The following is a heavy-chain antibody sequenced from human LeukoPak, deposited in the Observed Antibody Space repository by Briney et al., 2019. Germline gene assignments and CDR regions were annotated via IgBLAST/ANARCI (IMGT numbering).Heavy chain of an antibody. CDR3: ARDWDY. CDR2: ISWNSGSI. CDR1: GFNFDDYA. J-gene: IGHJ4*02. Sequence: GRSLRLSCAASGFNFDDYAMHWVRQAPGKGLEWVSGISWNSGSIGYADSVKGRFTISRDNAKNSLFLQINSLSVEDTAVYYCARDWDYWGQGTLVTVSS. V-gene: IGHV3-9*01.